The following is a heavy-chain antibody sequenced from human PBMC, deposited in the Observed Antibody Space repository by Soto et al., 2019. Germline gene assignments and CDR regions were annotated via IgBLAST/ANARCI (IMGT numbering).Heavy chain of an antibody. V-gene: IGHV1-58*01. Sequence: SVKVSCKASGFTFSSSSVQWVRQARGQRLEWIGWIVVGSGDTNYAQKFQERVTITRDMSTTTAYMMLSSLKSEDTAVYYCAREMPSTAAAYFYYGLNVWGQGTSVTVSS. D-gene: IGHD6-13*01. J-gene: IGHJ6*02. CDR2: IVVGSGDT. CDR3: AREMPSTAAAYFYYGLNV. CDR1: GFTFSSSS.